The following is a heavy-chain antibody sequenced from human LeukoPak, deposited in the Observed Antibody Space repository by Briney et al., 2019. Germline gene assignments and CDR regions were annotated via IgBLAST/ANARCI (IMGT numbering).Heavy chain of an antibody. J-gene: IGHJ3*02. D-gene: IGHD3-9*01. V-gene: IGHV4-39*07. CDR3: ARVILRYFDWLYGPPPHDAFDI. CDR2: IYYSGST. CDR1: GGSISSSSYY. Sequence: SETLSLTCTVSGGSISSSSYYWGWIRQPPGKGLEWIGSIYYSGSTYYNPSLKSRVTISVDTSKNQFSLKLSSVTAADTAVYYCARVILRYFDWLYGPPPHDAFDIWGQGTMVTVSS.